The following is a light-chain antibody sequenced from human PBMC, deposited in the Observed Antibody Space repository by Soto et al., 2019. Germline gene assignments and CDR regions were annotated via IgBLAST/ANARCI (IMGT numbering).Light chain of an antibody. CDR1: QSISSW. CDR3: QQYNSYPWT. CDR2: DAS. J-gene: IGKJ1*01. V-gene: IGKV1-5*01. Sequence: DIQMTQSPSTLSASVGDRVTITCRASQSISSWLAWYLQKPGKAPKLLIYDASSLESGVPSRFSGSGSGTEFTLTISSLQPDDFATYYCQQYNSYPWTFDQGTKVDIK.